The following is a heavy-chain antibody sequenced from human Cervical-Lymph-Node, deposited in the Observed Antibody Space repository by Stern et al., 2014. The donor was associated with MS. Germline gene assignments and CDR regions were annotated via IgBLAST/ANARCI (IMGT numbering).Heavy chain of an antibody. CDR3: ARSLAGVFDH. CDR1: GFSLTTAGTR. V-gene: IGHV2-70*04. J-gene: IGHJ4*02. Sequence: HVTLRESGPALVKPTQALTLTCTFSGFSLTTAGTRVTWIRQPTGKALAWLAGVDWDDAKFSRASLRTRLTISKDTSKNQVVLSMTNMDPVDTATYYCARSLAGVFDHWGQGILVTVSS. CDR2: VDWDDAK.